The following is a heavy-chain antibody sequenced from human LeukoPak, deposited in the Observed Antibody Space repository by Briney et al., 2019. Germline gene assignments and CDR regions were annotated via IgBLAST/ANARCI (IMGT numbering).Heavy chain of an antibody. Sequence: GGSLRLSCAASGFTFSSYGVHWVRQAPGKGLEWVAFIRFDGSNENYADSVKGRFTISRDTSKNTLYLQMNSLRSDDTAVYYCARGSIVPDYWGQGTLVTVSS. CDR3: ARGSIVPDY. CDR1: GFTFSSYG. CDR2: IRFDGSNE. J-gene: IGHJ4*02. V-gene: IGHV3-30*02. D-gene: IGHD2-8*01.